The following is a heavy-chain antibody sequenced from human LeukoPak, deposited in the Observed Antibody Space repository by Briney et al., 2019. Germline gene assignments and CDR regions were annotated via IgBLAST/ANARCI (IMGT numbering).Heavy chain of an antibody. Sequence: GGSLRLSCAASGFTFGSYALTWVRQAPGKGLEWVSAISGSGGSTYYADSVKGRFTISRDNSKNTLYLQMSSLRGDDTAVYYCAKSCGGTCYSDFDSWGQGTLVTVSS. V-gene: IGHV3-23*01. D-gene: IGHD2-21*02. CDR1: GFTFGSYA. J-gene: IGHJ4*02. CDR3: AKSCGGTCYSDFDS. CDR2: ISGSGGST.